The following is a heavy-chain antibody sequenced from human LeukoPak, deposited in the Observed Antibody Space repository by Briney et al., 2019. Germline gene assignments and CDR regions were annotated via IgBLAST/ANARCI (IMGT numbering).Heavy chain of an antibody. CDR2: IYFSGST. Sequence: SETLSLTCTVSGGSISSYYWSWIRQPPGKGLEWIGYIYFSGSTNYNPSLKSRVTLSVDTSKNRFSLKLSSVTAADTAVYYCARSSYYYDTSGPRVAAFDIWGQGTMVTVSS. V-gene: IGHV4-59*01. D-gene: IGHD3-22*01. CDR3: ARSSYYYDTSGPRVAAFDI. J-gene: IGHJ3*02. CDR1: GGSISSYY.